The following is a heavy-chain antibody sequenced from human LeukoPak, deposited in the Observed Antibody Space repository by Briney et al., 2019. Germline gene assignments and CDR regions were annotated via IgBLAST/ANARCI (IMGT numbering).Heavy chain of an antibody. J-gene: IGHJ4*02. CDR3: ARDRGYSSSGRDYFDC. V-gene: IGHV3-7*01. CDR2: IKQDGNEK. D-gene: IGHD6-25*01. CDR1: GFTFSSYW. Sequence: PGGSLRLSCAGSGFTFSSYWMSWVRQAPGKGLEWVANIKQDGNEKYYVDSVKGRFTISRDNAKNSLYLQMNSLRAEDTAVYYCARDRGYSSSGRDYFDCWGQGTLVTVSS.